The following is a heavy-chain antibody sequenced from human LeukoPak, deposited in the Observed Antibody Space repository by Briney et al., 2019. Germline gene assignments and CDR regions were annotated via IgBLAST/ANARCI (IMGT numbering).Heavy chain of an antibody. V-gene: IGHV6-1*01. Sequence: SQTLSLTCAVSGDNISSNNGAWNWIRQSSSRGLEWLGRTYYRSKWYYDYAESMKGRITINPDTSENQFSLQLNSVTPEDTAVYYCARDLGNSGWYTFDYWGQGTLVTVSS. CDR3: ARDLGNSGWYTFDY. CDR1: GDNISSNNGA. D-gene: IGHD6-19*01. J-gene: IGHJ4*02. CDR2: TYYRSKWYY.